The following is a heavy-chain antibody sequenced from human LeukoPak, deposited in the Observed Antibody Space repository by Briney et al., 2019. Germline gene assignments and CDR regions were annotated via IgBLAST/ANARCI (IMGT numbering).Heavy chain of an antibody. CDR1: GYTFTSYG. Sequence: ASVKVSCKASGYTFTSYGISWVRQAPGQGLEWMGWISAYNGNTNYAQKLQGRVTMTTDTSTSTAYMELRSLRPDDTTVYYCARVSGPRALWKGAGAFDIWGQGTMVTVSS. J-gene: IGHJ3*02. V-gene: IGHV1-18*01. CDR2: ISAYNGNT. CDR3: ARVSGPRALWKGAGAFDI. D-gene: IGHD1-1*01.